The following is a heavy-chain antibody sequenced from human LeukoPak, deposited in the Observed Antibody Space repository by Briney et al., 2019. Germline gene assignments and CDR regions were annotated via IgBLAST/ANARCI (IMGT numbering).Heavy chain of an antibody. J-gene: IGHJ4*02. CDR3: AKSYYDFWSGYLPFDY. V-gene: IGHV3-23*01. CDR1: GFTFNSYA. D-gene: IGHD3-3*01. CDR2: ISGSGGST. Sequence: GGSLRLSCAASGFTFNSYAMSWVRQAPGKGLEWDSAISGSGGSTYYADSVKGRFTISRDNSKNTLYLQMNSLRAEDTAVYYCAKSYYDFWSGYLPFDYWGQGTLVTVSS.